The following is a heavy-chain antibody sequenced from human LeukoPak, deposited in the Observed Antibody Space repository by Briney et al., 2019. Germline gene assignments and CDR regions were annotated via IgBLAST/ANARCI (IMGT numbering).Heavy chain of an antibody. CDR2: IYHSGST. Sequence: SETLSLTCTVSGGSISSSNWWSWVRQPPGKGLEWIGEIYHSGSTNYNPSLKSRVTISVDKSKNQFSLKLSSVTAADTAVYYCARGREGGSYGEFDYWGQGTLVTVSS. V-gene: IGHV4-4*02. D-gene: IGHD1-26*01. CDR3: ARGREGGSYGEFDY. J-gene: IGHJ4*02. CDR1: GGSISSSNW.